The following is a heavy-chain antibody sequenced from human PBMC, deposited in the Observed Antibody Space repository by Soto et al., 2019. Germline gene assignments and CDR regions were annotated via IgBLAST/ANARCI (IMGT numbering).Heavy chain of an antibody. V-gene: IGHV4-34*01. Sequence: QVQLQQWGAGLLKPSETLSLTCAVSGGSVGDYYWSWIRQPPGKGLEWIGEVDHSGSTNYNPSLNGRVTISFDTSVYQFSLELASVTAAATAVYYCAGLRIRGDAFDVWGQGTVVTVSS. CDR1: GGSVGDYY. CDR3: AGLRIRGDAFDV. J-gene: IGHJ3*01. D-gene: IGHD2-15*01. CDR2: VDHSGST.